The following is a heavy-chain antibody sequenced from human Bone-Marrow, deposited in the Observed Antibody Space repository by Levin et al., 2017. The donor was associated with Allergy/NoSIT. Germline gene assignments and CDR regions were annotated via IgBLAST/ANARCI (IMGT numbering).Heavy chain of an antibody. J-gene: IGHJ4*02. CDR2: INEDGGEK. CDR1: GVTFSYYW. CDR3: ARDRAAAGS. D-gene: IGHD6-13*01. Sequence: GESLKISCEVSGVTFSYYWMSWVRQTPGKGLEWMANINEDGGEKNYVDSVKGRFTISRDNAKNSLFLQMNSLRLEDTAVYYCARDRAAAGSWGQGTLVAVSS. V-gene: IGHV3-7*01.